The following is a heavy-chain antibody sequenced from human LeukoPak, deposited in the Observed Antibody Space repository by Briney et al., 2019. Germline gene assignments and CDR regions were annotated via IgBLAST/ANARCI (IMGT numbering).Heavy chain of an antibody. CDR1: GYTFTSYY. V-gene: IGHV1-46*01. J-gene: IGHJ4*02. D-gene: IGHD3-16*02. CDR2: INPSGGST. CDR3: ARDLSADY. Sequence: ASVKVSCKASGYTFTSYYMHWVRQAPGQGLEWMGIINPSGGSTSYAQKFQGWVTMTRDTSISTAYMELSRLRSDDTAVYYCARDLSADYWGQGTLVTVSS.